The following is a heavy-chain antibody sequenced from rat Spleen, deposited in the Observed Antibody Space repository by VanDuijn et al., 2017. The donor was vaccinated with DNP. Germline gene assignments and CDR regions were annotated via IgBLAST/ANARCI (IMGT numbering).Heavy chain of an antibody. CDR3: AREQHYHFDY. D-gene: IGHD1-10*01. Sequence: EVQLVESGGGLVQPGRSLKLSCAASGCTFSNYYMAWVRQAPKKGLEWVATIFDDGGHTDYGDSVKGRFTISRDNAYSSLYLQMNSLNSEDTATYYCAREQHYHFDYWGQGVMVTVSS. V-gene: IGHV5-7*01. CDR1: GCTFSNYY. J-gene: IGHJ2*01. CDR2: IFDDGGHT.